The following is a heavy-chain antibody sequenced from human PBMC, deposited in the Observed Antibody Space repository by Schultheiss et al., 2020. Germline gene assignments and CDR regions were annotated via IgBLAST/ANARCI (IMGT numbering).Heavy chain of an antibody. Sequence: SETLSLTCSVSGGSIKSHYWSWIRQPPGKGLEWIGYIHYSGTTKYNPSLNSRLTISLETSKTQFSLNLSSVTAADTAVYYCARHDDTVAASFDSWGQGTLVTVSS. CDR1: GGSIKSHY. V-gene: IGHV4-59*08. D-gene: IGHD5-12*01. J-gene: IGHJ4*02. CDR2: IHYSGTT. CDR3: ARHDDTVAASFDS.